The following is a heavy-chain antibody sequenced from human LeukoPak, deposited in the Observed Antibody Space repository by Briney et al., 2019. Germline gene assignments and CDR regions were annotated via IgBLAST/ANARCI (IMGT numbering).Heavy chain of an antibody. V-gene: IGHV1-18*01. CDR2: ISAYNGNT. CDR3: AREAGIDYYGSGSRGWFDP. J-gene: IGHJ5*02. CDR1: LYTFTSYG. Sequence: GASVKDSCKASLYTFTSYGISWVRQAPGQGLEWMGWISAYNGNTNYAQKLQGRVTMTTDTSTSTAYMELRSLRSDDTAVYYCAREAGIDYYGSGSRGWFDPWGQGTLVTVSS. D-gene: IGHD3-10*01.